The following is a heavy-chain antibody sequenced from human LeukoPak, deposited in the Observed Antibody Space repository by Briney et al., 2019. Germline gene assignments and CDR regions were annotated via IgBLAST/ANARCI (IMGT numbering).Heavy chain of an antibody. D-gene: IGHD2-2*01. CDR2: IKSKTDGGTT. J-gene: IGHJ4*02. Sequence: GGSLRLSCAASGFTFSNAWMSWVRQAPGKGLEWVGRIKSKTDGGTTDYAAPVKGRFTISRDDSKNTLYLQMNSLKTEDTAVYYCTTGYASTDPVDYWGQGTLVTVSS. V-gene: IGHV3-15*01. CDR3: TTGYASTDPVDY. CDR1: GFTFSNAW.